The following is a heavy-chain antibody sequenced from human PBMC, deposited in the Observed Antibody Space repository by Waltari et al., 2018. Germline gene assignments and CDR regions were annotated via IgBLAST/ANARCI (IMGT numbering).Heavy chain of an antibody. CDR1: GFTFNNFA. CDR2: ISFDGAKI. D-gene: IGHD2-15*01. J-gene: IGHJ4*02. Sequence: QVQLVESGGGVVQPGRSLRLCCSASGFTFNNFAIHWVRQAPGKGLEWVALISFDGAKIYYTDSVRGRFTISRDNSKNTLYLQMESLKPEDTGVYYCARGGNVVVILAATLDYWGQGALVTVSS. CDR3: ARGGNVVVILAATLDY. V-gene: IGHV3-30-3*01.